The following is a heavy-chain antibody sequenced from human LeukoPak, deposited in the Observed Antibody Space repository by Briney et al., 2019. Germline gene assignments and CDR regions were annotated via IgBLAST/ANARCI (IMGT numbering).Heavy chain of an antibody. Sequence: GGSLRLSCAAAGFSFSNYEMNWVRQAPGKGLEWVSYISIRGNTIYYADSVKGRFTITRDNARNSLYVQMNSLRAEDTAVYYCARSSIYYYSSGYRVWGQGTRVTVSS. CDR3: ARSSIYYYSSGYRV. CDR2: ISIRGNTI. D-gene: IGHD3-22*01. CDR1: GFSFSNYE. V-gene: IGHV3-48*03. J-gene: IGHJ4*02.